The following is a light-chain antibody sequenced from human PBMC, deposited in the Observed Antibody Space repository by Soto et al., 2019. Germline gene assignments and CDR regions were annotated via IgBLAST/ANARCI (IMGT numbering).Light chain of an antibody. CDR2: GNS. V-gene: IGLV1-40*01. Sequence: QSVLTQPPSVSGAPGQRVTISCTGSSSNIGAGYDVHWYQQLPGTAPKLLIYGNSNRPSGVPDRFSGSKSGTSASLAITGLQAEDEADYYCHSYGSSLSGYVFGTGTKLTVL. J-gene: IGLJ1*01. CDR3: HSYGSSLSGYV. CDR1: SSNIGAGYD.